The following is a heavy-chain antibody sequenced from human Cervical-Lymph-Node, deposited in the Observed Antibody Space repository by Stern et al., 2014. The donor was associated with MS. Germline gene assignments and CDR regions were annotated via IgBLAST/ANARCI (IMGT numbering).Heavy chain of an antibody. V-gene: IGHV1-69*01. J-gene: IGHJ4*02. CDR1: GGTFSSYA. CDR2: IIPIFGTA. Sequence: QVQLGQSGAEVKKPGSSVKVSCKASGGTFSSYAISWVRQAPGPGIEWMGGIIPIFGTANYAQKFQGRVTMTADESTSTAYMELSSLRSEDTAVYYCARGEKQWLSLWDYWGQGTLVTVSS. CDR3: ARGEKQWLSLWDY. D-gene: IGHD6-19*01.